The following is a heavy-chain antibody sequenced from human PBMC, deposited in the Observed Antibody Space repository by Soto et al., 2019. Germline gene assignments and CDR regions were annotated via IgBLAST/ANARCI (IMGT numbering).Heavy chain of an antibody. CDR1: GFTFDDYG. V-gene: IGHV3-20*01. CDR3: VRERYGSGSYYYYMDV. CDR2: INWNGGST. Sequence: GSLRLSCAASGFTFDDYGMSWVRQAPGKGLEWVSGINWNGGSTGYADSVKGRFTISRDNAKNSLYLQMNSLRAEDTALYHCVRERYGSGSYYYYMDVWGKGTTVTVSS. D-gene: IGHD3-10*01. J-gene: IGHJ6*03.